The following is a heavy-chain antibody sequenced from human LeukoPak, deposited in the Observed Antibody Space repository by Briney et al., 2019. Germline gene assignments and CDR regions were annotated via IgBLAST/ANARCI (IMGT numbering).Heavy chain of an antibody. CDR3: ARDSSGLNDY. CDR2: IYYSGST. V-gene: IGHV4-39*01. D-gene: IGHD6-19*01. J-gene: IGHJ4*02. Sequence: SETLSLTCTVSGGSISSSSYYWGWIRQPPGKGLELIGSIYYSGSTYYNPSLKSRVTISVDTSKNQFSLKLSSVTAADTAVYYCARDSSGLNDYWGQGTLVTVSS. CDR1: GGSISSSSYY.